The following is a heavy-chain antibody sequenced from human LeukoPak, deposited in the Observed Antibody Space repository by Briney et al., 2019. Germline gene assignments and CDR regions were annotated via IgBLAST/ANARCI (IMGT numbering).Heavy chain of an antibody. Sequence: GESLKISCEGSGYTFTNYWIGWVRPMPGKGLEWMGIIYPGDSDTRYSPSFQGQVTISADKSINTAYLQWSSLKASDTAIYYCARRYYDILTGPDPSFDYWGQGILVTVSS. D-gene: IGHD3-9*01. J-gene: IGHJ4*02. CDR3: ARRYYDILTGPDPSFDY. CDR1: GYTFTNYW. CDR2: IYPGDSDT. V-gene: IGHV5-51*01.